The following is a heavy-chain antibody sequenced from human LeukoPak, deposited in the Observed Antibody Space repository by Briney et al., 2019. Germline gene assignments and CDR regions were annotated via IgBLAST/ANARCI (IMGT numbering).Heavy chain of an antibody. CDR2: IWNDGSKT. J-gene: IGHJ3*02. CDR3: ATIFGVVDDAFDI. D-gene: IGHD3-3*01. Sequence: GESLRLSCAASGFTFSNYGIHWVRQAAGKGLEWVAVIWNDGSKTNYVDSVKGRFTISRDNSKNTLYLQLDSPRAEDTAVYYCATIFGVVDDAFDIWGQGTMVTVSS. CDR1: GFTFSNYG. V-gene: IGHV3-33*01.